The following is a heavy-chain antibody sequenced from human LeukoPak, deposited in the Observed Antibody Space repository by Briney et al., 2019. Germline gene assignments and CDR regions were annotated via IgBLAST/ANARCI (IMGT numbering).Heavy chain of an antibody. V-gene: IGHV3-7*01. Sequence: GGSLRLSCAASGFTFSSYWMSWVRQAPGKGLEWVANIKQDGSEKYYADSVKGRFTISRDNSKNTLYLQMNSLRAEDTAVYYCAKAGYYDSSGYYYYFEYWGQGTLVTVSS. CDR3: AKAGYYDSSGYYYYFEY. CDR1: GFTFSSYW. D-gene: IGHD3-22*01. CDR2: IKQDGSEK. J-gene: IGHJ4*02.